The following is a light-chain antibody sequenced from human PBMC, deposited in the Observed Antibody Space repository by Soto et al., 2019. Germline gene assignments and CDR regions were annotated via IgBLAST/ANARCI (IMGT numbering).Light chain of an antibody. Sequence: QSALTQPRSVYGSPGQSVTISCTGTSSDVGGYNYVSWYQQHPGQAPKLMIYDVSKRPSGVPDRFSGSKSGNTASLTISGLQAEDEADYYCCSYAGSYTHYVFGTGTKLTVL. J-gene: IGLJ1*01. CDR3: CSYAGSYTHYV. CDR2: DVS. CDR1: SSDVGGYNY. V-gene: IGLV2-11*01.